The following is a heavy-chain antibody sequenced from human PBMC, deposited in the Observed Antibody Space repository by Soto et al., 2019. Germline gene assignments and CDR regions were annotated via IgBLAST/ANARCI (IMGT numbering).Heavy chain of an antibody. J-gene: IGHJ6*02. CDR2: INPSGGST. Sequence: GASVKVSCKASGYTFTSYYMHWVRQAPGQGLEWMGIINPSGGSTSYAQKFQGRVTMTRDTSTSTVYMELSSLRSEDTAVYYCARDIVVVVAAIPYYYYGMDVWGQGTTVTVSS. D-gene: IGHD2-15*01. CDR3: ARDIVVVVAAIPYYYYGMDV. V-gene: IGHV1-46*01. CDR1: GYTFTSYY.